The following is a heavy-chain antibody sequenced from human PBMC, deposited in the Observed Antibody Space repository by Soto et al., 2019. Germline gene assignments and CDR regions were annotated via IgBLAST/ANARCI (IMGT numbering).Heavy chain of an antibody. CDR3: ARDYNWNYEEGGFDY. Sequence: SLSLPCAVSCFTLSSYRLHWVRQAQGKGLEWVAVISYDGSNKYYADSVKGRFTISRDNSKNTLYLQMNSLRAEDTAVYYCARDYNWNYEEGGFDYWGQGT. J-gene: IGHJ4*02. CDR2: ISYDGSNK. V-gene: IGHV3-30-3*01. CDR1: CFTLSSYR. D-gene: IGHD1-7*01.